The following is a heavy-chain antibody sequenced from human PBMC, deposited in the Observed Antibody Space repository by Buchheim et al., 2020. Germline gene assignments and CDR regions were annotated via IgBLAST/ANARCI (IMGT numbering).Heavy chain of an antibody. J-gene: IGHJ4*02. CDR3: AKEIVTVAGNSPLDY. Sequence: EVQLLESGGGLVQPGGSLRLSFAASGFTFPKCAMSWVGKAPGKGLEWVSGISGKGPRTLYAASVKGRFTISRVNFKNKVYLQMTGLRVDDTALYYCAKEIVTVAGNSPLDYWGQGSL. V-gene: IGHV3-23*01. CDR1: GFTFPKCA. CDR2: ISGKGPRT. D-gene: IGHD6-19*01.